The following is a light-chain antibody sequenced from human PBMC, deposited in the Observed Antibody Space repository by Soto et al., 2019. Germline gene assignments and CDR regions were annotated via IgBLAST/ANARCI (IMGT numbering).Light chain of an antibody. CDR3: MQRREFPIT. Sequence: VMRQSPATLSVSPGEGATLSCGSSQVIGDTLAWYVQKPGQSPQLLIYTLSSRASGVPDRFSGIGSRTDFTLKISRVEAEDVGVYYCMQRREFPITFGQGTRLEIK. CDR2: TLS. J-gene: IGKJ5*01. CDR1: QVIGDT. V-gene: IGKV2-40*01.